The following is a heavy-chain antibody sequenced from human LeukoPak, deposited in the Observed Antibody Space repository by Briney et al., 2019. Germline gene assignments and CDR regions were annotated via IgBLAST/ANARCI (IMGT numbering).Heavy chain of an antibody. CDR2: ISAYNGNT. CDR1: GYTFTSYG. V-gene: IGHV1-18*04. J-gene: IGHJ4*02. CDR3: AITFDQLLFDY. Sequence: ASVTVSCTASGYTFTSYGISWVRQAPGQGLEWMGWISAYNGNTNYAQKLQGRVTMTTDTSTSTAYMELRSLRSDDTAVYYCAITFDQLLFDYWGQGTLVTVSS. D-gene: IGHD2-2*01.